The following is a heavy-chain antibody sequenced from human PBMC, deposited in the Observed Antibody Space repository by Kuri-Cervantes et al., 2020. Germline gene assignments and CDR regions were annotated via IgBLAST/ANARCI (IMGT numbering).Heavy chain of an antibody. CDR3: AKDLGDLLTGYYPDY. J-gene: IGHJ4*02. CDR2: ISGSGGST. V-gene: IGHV3-23*01. Sequence: GGSLRLSCAASGFTFSSYAMSWVRQAPGKGLEWVSAISGSGGSTYYADSVRGRFTISRDTSTNTLYLQMNSLRAEDTAVYYCAKDLGDLLTGYYPDYWSQGTLVTVSS. D-gene: IGHD3-9*01. CDR1: GFTFSSYA.